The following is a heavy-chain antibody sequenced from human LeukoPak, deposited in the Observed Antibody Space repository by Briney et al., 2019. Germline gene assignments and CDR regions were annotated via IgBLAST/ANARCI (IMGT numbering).Heavy chain of an antibody. D-gene: IGHD3-10*01. CDR1: GFTFSSYG. J-gene: IGHJ4*02. CDR3: AREGGGALDY. CDR2: IWYDGSNK. V-gene: IGHV3-33*01. Sequence: HPGGSLRLSCAASGFTFSSYGIHWVRQAPGKGLEWVTLIWYDGSNKFYADSVKGRFTISRDNSKNTPYLQMNSLRAEDTAIYYCAREGGGALDYWGQGTLVTVSS.